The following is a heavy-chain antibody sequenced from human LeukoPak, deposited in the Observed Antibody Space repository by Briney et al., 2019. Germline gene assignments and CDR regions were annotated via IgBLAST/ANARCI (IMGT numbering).Heavy chain of an antibody. CDR2: MNPNSGNT. J-gene: IGHJ4*02. Sequence: ASVKVSCKASGYTFTSYDINWVRQATGQGLEWMGWMNPNSGNTGYVQKFQGRVTMTRNTSISTAYMELSSLRSEDTAVYYCARGMGATTRFNYWGQGTLVTVSS. CDR3: ARGMGATTRFNY. CDR1: GYTFTSYD. V-gene: IGHV1-8*01. D-gene: IGHD1-26*01.